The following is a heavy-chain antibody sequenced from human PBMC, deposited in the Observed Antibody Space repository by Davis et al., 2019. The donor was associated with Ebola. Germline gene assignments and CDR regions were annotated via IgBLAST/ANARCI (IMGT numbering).Heavy chain of an antibody. V-gene: IGHV5-51*01. CDR3: ARQESLYGWIDH. D-gene: IGHD3-10*01. CDR1: GYSFPNYW. J-gene: IGHJ4*02. Sequence: GESLKISCKGTGYSFPNYWIAWVRQTPGKGLEWMGVIYAGDSDTRYSPSCEGQVTISVDRSITTAYLQWSSLKASDTATYYCARQESLYGWIDHWGQGTLVTVSS. CDR2: IYAGDSDT.